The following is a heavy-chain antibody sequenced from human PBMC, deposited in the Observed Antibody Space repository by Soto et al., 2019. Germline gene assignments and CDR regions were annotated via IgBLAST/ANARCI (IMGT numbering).Heavy chain of an antibody. Sequence: EVQLVESGGGLVQPGGSLRLSCAASGFTFSSYWMHWVRQAPGKGLVWVSRIIRDGSTTNYADSVKGRFTISRDNAKNTLYLQMNSLRAEDTAVYYCARGINGHYGSDYWGQGTLVTVSS. CDR3: ARGINGHYGSDY. CDR1: GFTFSSYW. V-gene: IGHV3-74*01. J-gene: IGHJ4*02. CDR2: IIRDGSTT. D-gene: IGHD4-17*01.